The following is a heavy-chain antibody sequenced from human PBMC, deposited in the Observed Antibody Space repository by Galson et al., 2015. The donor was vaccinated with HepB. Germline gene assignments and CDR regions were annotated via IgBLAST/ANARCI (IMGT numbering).Heavy chain of an antibody. J-gene: IGHJ4*02. V-gene: IGHV3-23*01. CDR1: GFTFSSCA. CDR2: VSANGRTT. Sequence: SLRLSCAASGFTFSSCAMSWVRQAPGKGLEWVSGVSANGRTTYYADSVKGRFTFSRDNSKDTLFLQMNSLRAEGTAVYYCAKSPSRFVGEVDYWGQGTLVTVSS. CDR3: AKSPSRFVGEVDY. D-gene: IGHD3-10*02.